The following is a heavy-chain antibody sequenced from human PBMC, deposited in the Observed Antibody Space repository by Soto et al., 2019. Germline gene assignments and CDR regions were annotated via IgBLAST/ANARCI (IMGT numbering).Heavy chain of an antibody. Sequence: SSVKVSCKGCGYTFTRYTMNSVRQAPGQRLEWMGWINTDNGNTKSSQKFQDRVIITRDTYASTAYMDLSSLRSEDTAVYYCARGIATGQLDPWGQGTLVTVSS. J-gene: IGHJ5*02. D-gene: IGHD2-15*01. V-gene: IGHV1-3*04. CDR2: INTDNGNT. CDR1: GYTFTRYT. CDR3: ARGIATGQLDP.